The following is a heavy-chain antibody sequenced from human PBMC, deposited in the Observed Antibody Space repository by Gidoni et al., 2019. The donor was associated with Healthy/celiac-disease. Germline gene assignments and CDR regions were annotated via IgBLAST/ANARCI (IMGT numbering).Heavy chain of an antibody. CDR3: ARDNEGSDRPGELYYFDY. J-gene: IGHJ4*02. D-gene: IGHD3-16*02. CDR2: IIPIVGTA. Sequence: QVQLVQSGAEVKKPGSSVKVSCKASGGTSSSYAISWVRQAPGQGLEWMGGIIPIVGTANYTQKFKGRVTITADESTSTAYMELSSLRSEDTAVYYCARDNEGSDRPGELYYFDYWGQGTLVTVSS. CDR1: GGTSSSYA. V-gene: IGHV1-69*01.